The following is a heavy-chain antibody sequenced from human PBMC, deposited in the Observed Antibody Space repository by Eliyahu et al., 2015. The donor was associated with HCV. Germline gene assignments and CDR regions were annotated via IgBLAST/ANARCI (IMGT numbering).Heavy chain of an antibody. D-gene: IGHD2-15*01. Sequence: QLQLQESGSGLVKPSQTLSLTCAVSGGSISSGGYSWSWIRQPPGKGLEWIGYIYHSGSTYYNPSLKSRVTISVDRSKNQFSLKLSSVTAADTAVYYCARAIEYCSGGSCYYFDYWGQGTLVTVSS. J-gene: IGHJ4*02. CDR3: ARAIEYCSGGSCYYFDY. CDR1: GGSISSGGYS. CDR2: IYHSGST. V-gene: IGHV4-30-2*01.